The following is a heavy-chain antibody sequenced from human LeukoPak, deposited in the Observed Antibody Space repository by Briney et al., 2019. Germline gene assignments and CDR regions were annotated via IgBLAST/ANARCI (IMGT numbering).Heavy chain of an antibody. V-gene: IGHV4-30-2*03. Sequence: PSETLSLTCAVSGGSISSGGYSWSWIRQPPGKGLEWIGSIYYSGSTYYNPSLKSRVTISVDTSKDQFSLKLSSVTAADTAVYYCARDLSYYDSSGYWTFDIWGQGTMVTVSS. CDR2: IYYSGST. CDR3: ARDLSYYDSSGYWTFDI. J-gene: IGHJ3*02. CDR1: GGSISSGGYS. D-gene: IGHD3-22*01.